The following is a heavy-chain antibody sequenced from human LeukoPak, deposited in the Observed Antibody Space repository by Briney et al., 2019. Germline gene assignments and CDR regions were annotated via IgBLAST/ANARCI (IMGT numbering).Heavy chain of an antibody. CDR3: ARSACSSTSCYFSRYYYYYMDV. CDR2: MNPNSGNT. D-gene: IGHD2-2*01. J-gene: IGHJ6*03. CDR1: GYTFTSYD. Sequence: ASVKVSCKASGYTFTSYDINWVRQATGQGLEWMGWMNPNSGNTGYAQKFQGRVTMTRNTSISTAYMELSSLRSEDTAVYYCARSACSSTSCYFSRYYYYYMDVWGKGTTVTISS. V-gene: IGHV1-8*01.